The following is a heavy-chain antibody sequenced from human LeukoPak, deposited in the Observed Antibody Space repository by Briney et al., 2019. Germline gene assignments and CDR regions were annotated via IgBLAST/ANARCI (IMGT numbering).Heavy chain of an antibody. D-gene: IGHD6-19*01. CDR2: ISGSGGGT. CDR3: AKVQYSSGWLHDY. J-gene: IGHJ4*02. CDR1: GFTFSSYA. Sequence: GGSLRLSCAASGFTFSSYAMSWVRQAPGKGLEWVSAISGSGGGTYYADSVKGRFTISRDNPKKMLYLQMNSLRAEDTAVYYCAKVQYSSGWLHDYWGQGTLVSVSS. V-gene: IGHV3-23*01.